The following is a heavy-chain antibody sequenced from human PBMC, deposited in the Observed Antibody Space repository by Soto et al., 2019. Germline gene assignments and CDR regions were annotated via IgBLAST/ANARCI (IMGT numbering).Heavy chain of an antibody. Sequence: QVQLVQSGAEVKKPGASVKVSCKASGYTFTSYYMHWVRQAPGQGLEWMGIINPSGGSTSYAQKFQGRVTMTRDTSTSTVYMELSSLRSEDTAVYYCVSSVVITGKRKNAFDIWGQGTMVTVSS. CDR1: GYTFTSYY. CDR2: INPSGGST. V-gene: IGHV1-46*01. D-gene: IGHD3-22*01. J-gene: IGHJ3*02. CDR3: VSSVVITGKRKNAFDI.